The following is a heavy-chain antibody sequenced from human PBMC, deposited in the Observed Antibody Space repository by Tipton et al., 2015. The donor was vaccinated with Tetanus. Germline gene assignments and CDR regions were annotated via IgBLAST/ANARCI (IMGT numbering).Heavy chain of an antibody. CDR2: ISGSGVQT. V-gene: IGHV3-23*01. CDR1: GFTFSDYG. J-gene: IGHJ4*02. CDR3: ARANYDFPKKGPFDS. Sequence: SLRLSCAASGFTFSDYGMSWVRQAPGKGLEWVSSISGSGVQTNYADSVKGRFTVSRDNSKNTLYMQMNSLRAEDTAVYYCARANYDFPKKGPFDSWGQGTLVIVSS. D-gene: IGHD3-3*01.